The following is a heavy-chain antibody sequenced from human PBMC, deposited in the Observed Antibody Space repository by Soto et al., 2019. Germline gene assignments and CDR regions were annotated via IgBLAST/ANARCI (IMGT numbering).Heavy chain of an antibody. CDR3: ARVSSSSWYPYYYYYGMDV. D-gene: IGHD6-13*01. CDR1: GFTFSSYW. V-gene: IGHV3-7*01. J-gene: IGHJ6*02. Sequence: GGSLRLSCAASGFTFSSYWMSWVRQAPGKGLEWVANIKQDGSEKYYVDSVKGRFTISRDNAKNSLYLQMNSLRAEDTAVYYCARVSSSSWYPYYYYYGMDVWGQGTTVTVSS. CDR2: IKQDGSEK.